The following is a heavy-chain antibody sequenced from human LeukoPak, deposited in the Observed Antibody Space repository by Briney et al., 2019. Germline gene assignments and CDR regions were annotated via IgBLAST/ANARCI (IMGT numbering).Heavy chain of an antibody. CDR2: ISTYNGNT. V-gene: IGHV1-18*01. Sequence: ASVKVSCKASGYTFVTYGINWVRQAPGQGPEWIGWISTYNGNTKYALKFQDRVTLTRDTSTTTAYMELKSLTSDDRAVYYCVRASFDHWGQGPRVIVSS. CDR3: VRASFDH. J-gene: IGHJ4*02. CDR1: GYTFVTYG.